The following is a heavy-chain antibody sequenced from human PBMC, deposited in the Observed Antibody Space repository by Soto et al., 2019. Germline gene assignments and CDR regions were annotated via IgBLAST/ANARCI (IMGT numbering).Heavy chain of an antibody. CDR1: GDSVSNNGAA. Sequence: SQTLSLTCAISGDSVSNNGAAWNWIRQSPSGGLEWLGRTYYRSKWFNDYAVSVKSRITISPDTSKNQFSLQLNAVTPDDTAVYYGARDPPTMLHEFDCWGQGTLVTVSS. V-gene: IGHV6-1*01. J-gene: IGHJ4*02. CDR3: ARDPPTMLHEFDC. CDR2: TYYRSKWFN. D-gene: IGHD2-15*01.